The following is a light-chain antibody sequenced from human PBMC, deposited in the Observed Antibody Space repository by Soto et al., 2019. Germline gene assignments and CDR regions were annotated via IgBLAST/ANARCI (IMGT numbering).Light chain of an antibody. J-gene: IGKJ5*01. V-gene: IGKV1-27*01. Sequence: DIQTTQSPSSLSASVGDRVPITCRASQVIGNYLAWYQQKPGKVPKLLIYGAYTLQSGVPSRVSGSGSGTDVTRTISSLRPEDVAIYYCQKYNSGLITFGQGTRLEIK. CDR2: GAY. CDR3: QKYNSGLIT. CDR1: QVIGNY.